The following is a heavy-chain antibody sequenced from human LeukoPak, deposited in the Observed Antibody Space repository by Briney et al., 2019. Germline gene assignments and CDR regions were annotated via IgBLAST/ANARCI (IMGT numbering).Heavy chain of an antibody. J-gene: IGHJ3*02. Sequence: ASVKVSCKASGYTFTSYGISWVRQAPGQGLEWMGRISAYNGNTNYAQKLQGRVTMTTDTSTSTAYMELRSLRSDDTAVYYCARVFTMVRGVTVRFAFDIWGQGTMVTVSS. CDR1: GYTFTSYG. D-gene: IGHD3-10*01. CDR3: ARVFTMVRGVTVRFAFDI. CDR2: ISAYNGNT. V-gene: IGHV1-18*01.